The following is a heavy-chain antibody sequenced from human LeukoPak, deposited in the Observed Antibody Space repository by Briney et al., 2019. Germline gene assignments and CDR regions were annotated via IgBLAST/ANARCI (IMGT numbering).Heavy chain of an antibody. J-gene: IGHJ4*02. CDR2: IYYSGST. D-gene: IGHD3-9*01. Sequence: SETLSLTCTVSGGSISSGGYYWSWVRQHPGKGLEWIGYIYYSGSTYYNPSLKGRVTISVDTSKNQFSLKLSSVTAADTAVYYCARVVALGGDYDILTGYYGFDYWGQGTLVTVSS. CDR3: ARVVALGGDYDILTGYYGFDY. CDR1: GGSISSGGYY. V-gene: IGHV4-31*03.